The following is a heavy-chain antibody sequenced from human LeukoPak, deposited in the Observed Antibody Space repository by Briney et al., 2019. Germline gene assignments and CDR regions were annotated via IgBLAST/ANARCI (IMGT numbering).Heavy chain of an antibody. Sequence: TSETLSLTCTVSGGSISSSSYYWGWIRQPPGKGLEWIVSIYYSGSTYYNPSLKSRVTISVDTSKNQFSLKLSSVTAADTAVYYCARVRAYSYDLYYFDYWGQGTLVTVSS. V-gene: IGHV4-39*07. D-gene: IGHD5-18*01. CDR2: IYYSGST. CDR3: ARVRAYSYDLYYFDY. CDR1: GGSISSSSYY. J-gene: IGHJ4*02.